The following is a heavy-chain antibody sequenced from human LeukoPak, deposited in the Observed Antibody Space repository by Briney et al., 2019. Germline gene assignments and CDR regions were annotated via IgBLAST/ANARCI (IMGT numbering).Heavy chain of an antibody. J-gene: IGHJ4*02. CDR2: ISGGGETT. CDR1: GFTFNNYA. Sequence: GGSLRLSCTASGFTFNNYAMNWVRQAPGKGLEWVSSISGGGETTYYADSAKGRFTISRDNSQNTLYLQMNSLRAEDTAVYYCARDYADYVGYFFFDYWGQGTLVTVSS. D-gene: IGHD4-17*01. CDR3: ARDYADYVGYFFFDY. V-gene: IGHV3-23*01.